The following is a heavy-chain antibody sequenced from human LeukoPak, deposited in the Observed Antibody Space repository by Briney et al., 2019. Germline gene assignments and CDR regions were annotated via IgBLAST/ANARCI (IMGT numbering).Heavy chain of an antibody. J-gene: IGHJ4*02. V-gene: IGHV3-30*03. CDR3: TRYYYASSATLYY. CDR1: GFTFSSYG. Sequence: GGSLRLSCAASGFTFSSYGMDWVRQAPGKGLEWVAVISYDGSNKYYADSVKGRFTISRDNSKNTLYLQMNSLRAEDTAVYYCTRYYYASSATLYYWGQGTLVTVSS. CDR2: ISYDGSNK. D-gene: IGHD3-22*01.